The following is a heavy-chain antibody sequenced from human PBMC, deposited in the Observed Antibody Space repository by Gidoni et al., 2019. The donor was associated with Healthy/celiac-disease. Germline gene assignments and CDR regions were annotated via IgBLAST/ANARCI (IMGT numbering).Heavy chain of an antibody. Sequence: QVQLVESGGGLVKPGGSLRLSCAASGFTFSDSYMSWIRQAPGKGLEWVSYISSSGSTIYYADSVKGRFTISRDNAKNSLYLQMNSLRAEDTAVYYCARDESWDNYYDSSGTFDYWGQGTLVTVSS. D-gene: IGHD3-22*01. J-gene: IGHJ4*02. CDR2: ISSSGSTI. V-gene: IGHV3-11*01. CDR3: ARDESWDNYYDSSGTFDY. CDR1: GFTFSDSY.